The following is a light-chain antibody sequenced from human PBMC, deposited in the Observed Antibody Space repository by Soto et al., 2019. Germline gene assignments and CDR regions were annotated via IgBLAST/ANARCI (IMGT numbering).Light chain of an antibody. CDR1: SSEVGGYNY. CDR2: DVS. J-gene: IGLJ2*01. V-gene: IGLV2-14*01. CDR3: SSYTSSSTLV. Sequence: QSALTQPASVSGSPGQSITISCTGTSSEVGGYNYVSWYQQHPGKAPKLMIYDVSNWPSGVSNRFSGSKSGNTASLTISGLQAEDEADYYCSSYTSSSTLVFGGGTKLTVL.